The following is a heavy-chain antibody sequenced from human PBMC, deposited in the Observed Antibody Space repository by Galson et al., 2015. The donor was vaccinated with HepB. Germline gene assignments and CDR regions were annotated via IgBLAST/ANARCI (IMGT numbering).Heavy chain of an antibody. Sequence: SVKVSCKASGGTFSSYAISWVRQAPGQGLEWMGGIIPIFGTANYAQKFQGRVTITADESTSTAYMELSSLRSEDTAVYYCAAEVEDIVVVPADYNWFDPWGQGTLVNVS. CDR2: IIPIFGTA. J-gene: IGHJ5*02. CDR3: AAEVEDIVVVPADYNWFDP. V-gene: IGHV1-69*13. CDR1: GGTFSSYA. D-gene: IGHD2-2*01.